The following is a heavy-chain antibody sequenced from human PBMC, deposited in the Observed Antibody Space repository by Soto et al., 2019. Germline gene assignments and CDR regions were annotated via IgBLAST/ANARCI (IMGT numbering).Heavy chain of an antibody. CDR1: GFTFDDYT. V-gene: IGHV3-43*01. J-gene: IGHJ4*02. Sequence: GGSLRLSCAASGFTFDDYTMHWVRQAPGKGLEWVSLISWDGGSTYYADSVKGRSTISRDNSKNSLYLQMNSLRTEDTALYYCAKDTTGLEYYYDSSGYYDFWGQGTLVTVSS. D-gene: IGHD3-22*01. CDR2: ISWDGGST. CDR3: AKDTTGLEYYYDSSGYYDF.